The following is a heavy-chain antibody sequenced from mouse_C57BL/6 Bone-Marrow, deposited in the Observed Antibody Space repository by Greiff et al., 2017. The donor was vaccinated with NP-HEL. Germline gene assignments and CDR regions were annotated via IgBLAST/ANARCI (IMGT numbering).Heavy chain of an antibody. J-gene: IGHJ2*01. CDR2: ISSGGSYT. V-gene: IGHV5-6*01. Sequence: EVKLMESGGDLVKPGGSLKLSCAASGFTFSSYGMSWVRQTPDKRLEWVATISSGGSYTYYPDSVKGRFTISRDNAKNTLYLQMSRLKSEDTAMYYCARPMGYYGSSYDFDYWGQGTTLTVSS. CDR3: ARPMGYYGSSYDFDY. D-gene: IGHD1-1*01. CDR1: GFTFSSYG.